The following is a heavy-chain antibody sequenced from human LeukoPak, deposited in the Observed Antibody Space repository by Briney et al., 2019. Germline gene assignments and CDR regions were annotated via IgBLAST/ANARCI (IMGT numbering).Heavy chain of an antibody. Sequence: SETLSLTCTVSGGSIGSSSYYWGWIRQPPGKGLEWIGSIYHSGSTYYNPSLKSRVTISVDTSKNQFSLKLSSVTAADTAVYYCARGGGRIAAAGSSGYWGQGTLVTVSS. D-gene: IGHD6-13*01. V-gene: IGHV4-39*07. CDR1: GGSIGSSSYY. J-gene: IGHJ4*02. CDR3: ARGGGRIAAAGSSGY. CDR2: IYHSGST.